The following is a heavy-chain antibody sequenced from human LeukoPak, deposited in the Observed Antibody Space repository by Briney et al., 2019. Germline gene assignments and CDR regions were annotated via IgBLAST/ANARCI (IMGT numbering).Heavy chain of an antibody. CDR3: ARVNYDSSGYGLYYFDY. D-gene: IGHD3-22*01. V-gene: IGHV4-4*07. J-gene: IGHJ4*02. CDR1: GGSISSYY. CDR2: IYTSGST. Sequence: SETLSLTCTVSGGSISSYYWSWIRQPAGKGLEWIGRIYTSGSTNYNPSLKSRVTISVDKSKNQFSLKLSSVTAADTAVYYCARVNYDSSGYGLYYFDYWGQGTMVTVSS.